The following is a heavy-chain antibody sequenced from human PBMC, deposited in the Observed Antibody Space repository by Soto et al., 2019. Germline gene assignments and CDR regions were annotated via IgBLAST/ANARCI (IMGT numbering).Heavy chain of an antibody. D-gene: IGHD5-12*01. CDR1: GFTFSSYG. Sequence: ESVGGVVQPGRSLRLSCAASGFTFSSYGMHWVRQAPGKGLEWVAVIWYDGSNKYYADSVKGRFTIYRDNSKNTLYLQMNSLRAEDTAVYYCARRGSGRLYYGMDVWGQGTTVTVSS. J-gene: IGHJ6*02. CDR2: IWYDGSNK. CDR3: ARRGSGRLYYGMDV. V-gene: IGHV3-33*01.